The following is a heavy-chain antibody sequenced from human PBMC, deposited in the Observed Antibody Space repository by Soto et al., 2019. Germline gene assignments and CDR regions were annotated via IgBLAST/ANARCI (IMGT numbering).Heavy chain of an antibody. CDR3: AGDFKQVGYDY. J-gene: IGHJ4*02. D-gene: IGHD6-13*01. Sequence: EVQLVESGGGLVKPGGSLRLSCAASGFTFSSYSMNWVRQAPGKGLEWVSSISSSSSYIYYADSVKGRFTISRDNAKNSLYMQTNSLGAEDTAVYYCAGDFKQVGYDYWGQGTLVTVSS. CDR2: ISSSSSYI. V-gene: IGHV3-21*01. CDR1: GFTFSSYS.